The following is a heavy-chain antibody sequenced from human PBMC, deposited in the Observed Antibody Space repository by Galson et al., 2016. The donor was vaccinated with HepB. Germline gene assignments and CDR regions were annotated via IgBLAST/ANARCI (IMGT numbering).Heavy chain of an antibody. CDR3: ARARPVWRLFNWFDP. Sequence: SLRLSCAASGFTFSSYAMHWVRQAPGKGLEWVAVISYDGSNKYYADSVKGRFTISRDNSKNTLYLQMNSLRAEDTAVYYCARARPVWRLFNWFDPWGQGTLVTVSS. CDR2: ISYDGSNK. V-gene: IGHV3-30-3*01. D-gene: IGHD3-16*01. J-gene: IGHJ5*02. CDR1: GFTFSSYA.